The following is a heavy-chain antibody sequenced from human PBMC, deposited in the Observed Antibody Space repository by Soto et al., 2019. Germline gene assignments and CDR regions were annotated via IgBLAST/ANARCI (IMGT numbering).Heavy chain of an antibody. J-gene: IGHJ3*02. CDR3: ARYNTRLLAFDI. CDR2: INPNSGGT. CDR1: GYTFTGYY. Sequence: ASVKVSCKASGYTFTGYYMHWVRQAPGQGLEWMGWINPNSGGTNYAQKFQGRVTMTGDTSISTAYMELSRLRSDDTAVYYCARYNTRLLAFDIWGQGTMVTVSS. V-gene: IGHV1-2*02. D-gene: IGHD2-2*01.